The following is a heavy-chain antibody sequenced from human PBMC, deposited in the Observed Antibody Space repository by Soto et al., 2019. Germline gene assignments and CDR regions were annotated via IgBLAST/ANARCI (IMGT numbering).Heavy chain of an antibody. CDR1: GGSFSGYI. CDR3: ARGLIPGSQYSGGWYYFAS. J-gene: IGHJ4*02. CDR2: INHSGSA. Sequence: QVQLQQSGAGLLKPSETLSLTCDVYGGSFSGYIWTWIRQTPGKGLQWIGQINHSGSANYNPSLTRRVTISVHTYKSQFSLELSSVTAADTAVYYCARGLIPGSQYSGGWYYFASWGQGTQVTVSS. D-gene: IGHD1-26*01. V-gene: IGHV4-34*01.